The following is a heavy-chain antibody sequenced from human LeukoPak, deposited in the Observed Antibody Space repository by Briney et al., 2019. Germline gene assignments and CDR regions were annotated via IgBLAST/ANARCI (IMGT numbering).Heavy chain of an antibody. Sequence: GGSLRLSCVVSGFTFSSYSMIWVRQAPGKGLQWVANMKKDGSETNYVDSVKGRFTISRDNAKNSLYLKMNSLRAEDTAVYYCGRHRSGSGTYFIDYWGQGTLVSVSS. D-gene: IGHD3-10*01. CDR1: GFTFSSYS. CDR2: MKKDGSET. J-gene: IGHJ4*02. CDR3: GRHRSGSGTYFIDY. V-gene: IGHV3-7*01.